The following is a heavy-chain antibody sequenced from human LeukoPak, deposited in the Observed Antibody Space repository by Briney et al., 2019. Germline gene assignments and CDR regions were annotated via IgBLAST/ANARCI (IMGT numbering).Heavy chain of an antibody. J-gene: IGHJ4*02. D-gene: IGHD3-3*01. CDR2: IRSKTHGGTT. Sequence: PGGSLRLSCTASGFTFGDYAMSWVRQAPGKGLEWVGFIRSKTHGGTTDFAAPVEGRFSISRDDSKRIAYLQMNSLETEDTAVYYCTRDGIPETNWSGYYIDYWGQGTLVTVSS. CDR3: TRDGIPETNWSGYYIDY. V-gene: IGHV3-49*04. CDR1: GFTFGDYA.